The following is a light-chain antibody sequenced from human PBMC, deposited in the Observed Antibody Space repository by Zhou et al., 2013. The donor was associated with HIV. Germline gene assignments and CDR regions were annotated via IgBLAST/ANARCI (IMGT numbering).Light chain of an antibody. CDR2: GAS. CDR1: QSISSS. J-gene: IGKJ1*01. CDR3: QHYNGWPWT. Sequence: EVVLTQSPGTLSLSPGERATLSCRASQSISSSFLAWYQQKPGQAPRLLIYGASNRATGIPARFSGSGSGTEFTLTISTMQSEDFAVYYCQHYNGWPWTFGQGTKVEIK. V-gene: IGKV3D-15*01.